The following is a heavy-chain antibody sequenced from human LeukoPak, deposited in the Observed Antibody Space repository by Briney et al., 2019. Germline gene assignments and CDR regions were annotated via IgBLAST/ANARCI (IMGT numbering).Heavy chain of an antibody. CDR3: ASPPRRSSGY. D-gene: IGHD6-6*01. CDR2: ISGSGVST. CDR1: GFTFSSYA. Sequence: GGSLRLSCAASGFTFSSYAMSWVRQAPGKGLEWVSAISGSGVSTYYADSVKGRFTISRDNSKNTLYLQMNSLRAEDTAVYYCASPPRRSSGYWGQGTLVTVSS. J-gene: IGHJ4*02. V-gene: IGHV3-23*01.